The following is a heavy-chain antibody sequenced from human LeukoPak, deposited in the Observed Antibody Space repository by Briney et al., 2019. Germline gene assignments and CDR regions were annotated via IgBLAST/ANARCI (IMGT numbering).Heavy chain of an antibody. J-gene: IGHJ4*02. CDR2: ISAYNGNT. D-gene: IGHD2-2*01. CDR1: GYTFTSYG. V-gene: IGHV1-18*01. CDR3: ARDRGRVVPAAETDY. Sequence: GSSVKVSCKASGYTFTSYGISWVRQAPGQGLEWMGWISAYNGNTNYAQKLQGRVTMTTDTSTSTAYMELRSLRSDDTAVYYCARDRGRVVPAAETDYWGQGTLVTVSS.